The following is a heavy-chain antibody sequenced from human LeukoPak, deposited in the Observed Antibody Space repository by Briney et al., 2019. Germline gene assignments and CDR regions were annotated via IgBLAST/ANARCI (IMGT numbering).Heavy chain of an antibody. J-gene: IGHJ4*02. CDR3: ARDASWVLGIVGATKEVFFDY. CDR2: ISYDGSNK. Sequence: PGRSLRLSCAASGFTFSSYAMHWVRQAPGKGLEWVAVISYDGSNKYYADSVKGRFTISRDNSKNTLYLQMNSLRAEDTAVYYCARDASWVLGIVGATKEVFFDYWGQGTLVTVSS. D-gene: IGHD1-26*01. V-gene: IGHV3-30-3*01. CDR1: GFTFSSYA.